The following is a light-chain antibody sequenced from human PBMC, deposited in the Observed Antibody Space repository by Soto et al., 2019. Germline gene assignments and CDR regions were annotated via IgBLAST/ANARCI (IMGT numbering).Light chain of an antibody. J-gene: IGLJ2*01. CDR2: DVN. Sequence: QSALTQPASVSGSPGQSMTISCTGASSDVGAYNYVSWYQQHPGKAPKLMIYDVNIRPSGVSNRFSGSKSGNTASLTISGLQAEDEADYYCTSWTTSTTMKFGGGTKVTVL. CDR3: TSWTTSTTMK. V-gene: IGLV2-14*01. CDR1: SSDVGAYNY.